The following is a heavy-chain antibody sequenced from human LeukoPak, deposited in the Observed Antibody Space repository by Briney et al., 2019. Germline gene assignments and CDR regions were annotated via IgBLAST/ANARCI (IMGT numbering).Heavy chain of an antibody. Sequence: GGSLILSCAASGFTFNNYWMHWVRQAPGKGLVWVSRINTDGSSTTYADSVKGRFTISRDNAKNTLYLQMNSLRAEDTAVYYCARASGLYYFDYWGQGTLVTVSS. V-gene: IGHV3-74*01. D-gene: IGHD3-3*01. J-gene: IGHJ4*02. CDR2: INTDGSST. CDR3: ARASGLYYFDY. CDR1: GFTFNNYW.